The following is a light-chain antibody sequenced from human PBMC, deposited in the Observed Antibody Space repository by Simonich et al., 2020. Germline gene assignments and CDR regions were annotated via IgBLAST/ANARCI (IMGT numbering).Light chain of an antibody. CDR1: SGHSSYA. V-gene: IGLV4-69*01. CDR3: QTWGTGVV. CDR2: LNSDGSH. Sequence: QLVLTQSPSASASLGASVKLTCTLSSGHSSYAIACHQQQQEKGPRYLLKLNSDGSHSKGDGIPDRFSGSSSGAERYLTISSLQSEDEADYYCQTWGTGVVFGGGTKLTVL. J-gene: IGLJ2*01.